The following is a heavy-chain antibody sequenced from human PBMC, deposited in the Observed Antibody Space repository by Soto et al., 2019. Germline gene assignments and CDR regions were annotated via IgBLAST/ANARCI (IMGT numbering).Heavy chain of an antibody. D-gene: IGHD3-3*01. CDR3: NTEDLTILDY. CDR1: GLTFSNVR. CDR2: IKKKSEGGTT. J-gene: IGHJ4*02. Sequence: PGGSLRLSCIASGLTFSNVRMSWVRQAPGKGLEWVGRIKKKSEGGTTDYAAPVKGRFTVSRDDSKNTLYLQMNSLKTEDTAVYYCNTEDLTILDYWGQGALVTVSS. V-gene: IGHV3-15*05.